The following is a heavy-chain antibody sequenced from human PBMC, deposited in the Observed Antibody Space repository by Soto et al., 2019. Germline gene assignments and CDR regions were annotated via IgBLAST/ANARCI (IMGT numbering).Heavy chain of an antibody. Sequence: GGSLRLSCAASGFTFSSYGMHWVRQAPGKGLEWVAVIWYDGSNKYYADSVKGRFTISRDNSKNTLYLQMNSLRAEDTAVYYCARDRELGYCSGGSCTAFDYWGQGTLVTVSS. J-gene: IGHJ4*02. V-gene: IGHV3-33*01. D-gene: IGHD2-15*01. CDR3: ARDRELGYCSGGSCTAFDY. CDR2: IWYDGSNK. CDR1: GFTFSSYG.